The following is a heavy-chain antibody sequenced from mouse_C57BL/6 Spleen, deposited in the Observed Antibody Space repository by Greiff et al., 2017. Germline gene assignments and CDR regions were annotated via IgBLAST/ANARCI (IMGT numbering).Heavy chain of an antibody. J-gene: IGHJ2*01. V-gene: IGHV2-2*01. Sequence: QVQLKESGPGLVQPSQSLSITCTVSGFSLTSYGVHWVRQSPGKGLEWLGVIWSGGSTDYNAAFISRLSISKDNSKSQVFFKMNSLQADDTAIYYCARSNPYDYDEGGYFDYWGQGTTLTVSS. D-gene: IGHD2-4*01. CDR2: IWSGGST. CDR3: ARSNPYDYDEGGYFDY. CDR1: GFSLTSYG.